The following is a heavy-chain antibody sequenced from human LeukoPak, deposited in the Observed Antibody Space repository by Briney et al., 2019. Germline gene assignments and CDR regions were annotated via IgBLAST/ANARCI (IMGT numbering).Heavy chain of an antibody. CDR1: GFTFSSYA. J-gene: IGHJ4*02. Sequence: GGSLRLSCAASGFTFSSYAMSGVRQAPGKGLEWVSAISGSGGSTYYADSVKGRFTISRDNSKNTLYLQMNSLRAEDTAVYYCAKHSSSWYQSYFDYWGQGTLVTVSS. CDR2: ISGSGGST. V-gene: IGHV3-23*01. CDR3: AKHSSSWYQSYFDY. D-gene: IGHD6-13*01.